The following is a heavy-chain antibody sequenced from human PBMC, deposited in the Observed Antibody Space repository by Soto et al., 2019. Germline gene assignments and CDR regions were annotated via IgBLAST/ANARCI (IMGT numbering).Heavy chain of an antibody. Sequence: QVQLVESGGGVVQPGRSLRLSCAAFGFTFSSYGMHWVRQAPGKGLEWVAVISYDGSNKYYADSVKGRLTISRDNSKNTLYLQMNSLRAEDTAVYYCAIDIESSGYWGAFDIWGQGTMVTVSS. CDR2: ISYDGSNK. J-gene: IGHJ3*02. D-gene: IGHD3-22*01. V-gene: IGHV3-30*03. CDR1: GFTFSSYG. CDR3: AIDIESSGYWGAFDI.